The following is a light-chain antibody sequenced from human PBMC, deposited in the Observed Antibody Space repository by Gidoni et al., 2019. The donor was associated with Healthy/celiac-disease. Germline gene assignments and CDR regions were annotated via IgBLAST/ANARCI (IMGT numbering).Light chain of an antibody. CDR2: DAS. V-gene: IGKV3-11*01. Sequence: EIVLTQSPATLSLSPGERATLSCRASQSVSSYLAWYQQKPGQAPRLLIYDASNRATGIPARFSGSGSGTDFTLTISSLEPEDFAVIYCQQRSNWPPGYTFGQGTKLEIK. CDR3: QQRSNWPPGYT. J-gene: IGKJ2*01. CDR1: QSVSSY.